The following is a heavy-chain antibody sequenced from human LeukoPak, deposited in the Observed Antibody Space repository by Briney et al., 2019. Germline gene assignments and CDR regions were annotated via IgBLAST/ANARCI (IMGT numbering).Heavy chain of an antibody. V-gene: IGHV4-31*03. CDR1: GGSISSSSYY. CDR2: IYYSGST. J-gene: IGHJ3*02. D-gene: IGHD3-22*01. Sequence: PSETLSLTCTVSGGSISSSSYYWGWIRQPPGKGLEWIGYIYYSGSTYYNPSLKSRVTISVDTSKNQFSLKLSSVTAADTAVYYCARTTMTFDIWGQGTMVTVSS. CDR3: ARTTMTFDI.